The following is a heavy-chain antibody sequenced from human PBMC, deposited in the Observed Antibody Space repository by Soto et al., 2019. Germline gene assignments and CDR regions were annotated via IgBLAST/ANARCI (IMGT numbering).Heavy chain of an antibody. CDR2: ISTDGATT. CDR3: ARDRITTGMDV. Sequence: PGGSLRLSCSASGFTFSRYSMHWVRQAPGKGLEYVSAISTDGATTYYADSVKGRFTISRDNSKNTLYLQMNSLRAEDTAVYYCARDRITTGMDVWGQGTTVTVSS. V-gene: IGHV3-64*04. J-gene: IGHJ6*02. CDR1: GFTFSRYS. D-gene: IGHD1-1*01.